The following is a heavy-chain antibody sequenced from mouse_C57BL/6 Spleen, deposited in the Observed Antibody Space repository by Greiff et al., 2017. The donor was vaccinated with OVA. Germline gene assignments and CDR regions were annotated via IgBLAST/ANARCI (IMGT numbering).Heavy chain of an antibody. J-gene: IGHJ3*01. CDR3: ATPYGH. CDR2: ISYDGSN. CDR1: GYSITSGYY. D-gene: IGHD1-1*02. Sequence: DVQLQESGPGLVKPSQSLSLTCSVTGYSITSGYYWNWIRQFPGNKLEWLGYISYDGSNNYNPSLQNRISITRDTSKNQFFLKLNSGTTEDTATYYCATPYGHWGQGTLVTVSA. V-gene: IGHV3-6*01.